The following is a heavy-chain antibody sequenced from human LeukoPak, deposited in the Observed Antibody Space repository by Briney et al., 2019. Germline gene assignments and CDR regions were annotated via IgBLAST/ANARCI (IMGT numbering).Heavy chain of an antibody. V-gene: IGHV3-43*01. CDR3: VKGSSSWYLYNCFDP. CDR1: GFTFDDYT. Sequence: PGGSLRLSCAASGFTFDDYTMHWVRQAPGKGLEWVSLISWDGESIYYADSVKGRFTISRDNSKNSLYLQMNSLRSEDTAFYYCVKGSSSWYLYNCFDPWGQGTLVTVSS. CDR2: ISWDGESI. D-gene: IGHD6-13*01. J-gene: IGHJ5*02.